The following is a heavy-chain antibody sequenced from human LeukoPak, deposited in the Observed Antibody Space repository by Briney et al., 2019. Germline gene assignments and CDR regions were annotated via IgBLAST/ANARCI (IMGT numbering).Heavy chain of an antibody. V-gene: IGHV4-38-2*01. Sequence: SETLSLTCAVSGYSISSGYYWGWIRQPPGKGLEWIGSIYHSGSTYYNPSLKSRVTISVDTSKNQFSLKLSSVTAADTAVYYCARPIAVXGXVXXXGXXXLVT. CDR1: GYSISSGYY. CDR2: IYHSGST. J-gene: IGHJ1*01. CDR3: ARPIAVXGXVXX. D-gene: IGHD6-19*01.